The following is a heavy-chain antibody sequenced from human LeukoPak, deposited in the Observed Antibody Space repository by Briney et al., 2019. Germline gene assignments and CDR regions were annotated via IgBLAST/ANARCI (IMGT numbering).Heavy chain of an antibody. D-gene: IGHD3-3*01. CDR3: AKAPSTIFGVVIRGGAFDI. CDR2: ISGSGGST. CDR1: GFTFSSYA. V-gene: IGHV3-23*01. J-gene: IGHJ3*02. Sequence: PGGSLRLSCAASGFTFSSYAMSWVRQAPGKGLEWVSAISGSGGSTYYADSVKGRFTISRDNSKNTLYLQMNSLRAEDTAVYYCAKAPSTIFGVVIRGGAFDIWGQGTMVTVSS.